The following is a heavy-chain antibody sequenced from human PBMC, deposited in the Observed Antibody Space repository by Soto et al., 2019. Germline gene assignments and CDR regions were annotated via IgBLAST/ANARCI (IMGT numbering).Heavy chain of an antibody. CDR1: GGTFSSYA. CDR2: IIPIFGTA. J-gene: IGHJ4*02. V-gene: IGHV1-69*13. Sequence: SVKVSFKASGGTFSSYAISWVRQAPGQGLEWMGGIIPIFGTANYAQKFQGRVTITADESTSTAYMELSSLRSDGTAVYYCARQENVLRYFDWLLSVDYWGQGTLVTVSS. CDR3: ARQENVLRYFDWLLSVDY. D-gene: IGHD3-9*01.